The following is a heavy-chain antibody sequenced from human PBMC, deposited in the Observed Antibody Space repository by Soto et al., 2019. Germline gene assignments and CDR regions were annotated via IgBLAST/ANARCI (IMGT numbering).Heavy chain of an antibody. CDR2: INHSGST. CDR1: GGSFSGYY. Sequence: TSETLSLTCAVYGGSFSGYYWSWIRQPPGKGLEWIGEINHSGSTNYNPSLKSRVTISVDTSKNQFSLKLSSVTAADTAVYYCARVKGPRRIAASVFFDYWGQGTLVTVSS. V-gene: IGHV4-34*01. J-gene: IGHJ4*02. CDR3: ARVKGPRRIAASVFFDY. D-gene: IGHD6-6*01.